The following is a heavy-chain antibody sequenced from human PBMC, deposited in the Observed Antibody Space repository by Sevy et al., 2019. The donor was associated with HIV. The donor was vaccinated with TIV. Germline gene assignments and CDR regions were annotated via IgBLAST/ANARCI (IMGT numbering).Heavy chain of an antibody. CDR2: IYYSGST. V-gene: IGHV4-39*01. J-gene: IGHJ4*02. Sequence: SETLSLTCTVSGGSISSSSYYWGWIRQPPGKGLEWIGSIYYSGSTYYNPSLKSRVTISVDTSKNQFSLKLSSVTAADTAEYYCARGQWLVHDYWGQGTLVTVSS. CDR3: ARGQWLVHDY. D-gene: IGHD6-19*01. CDR1: GGSISSSSYY.